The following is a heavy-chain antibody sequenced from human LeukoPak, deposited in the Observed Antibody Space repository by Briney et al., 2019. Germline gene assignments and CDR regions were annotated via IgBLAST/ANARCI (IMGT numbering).Heavy chain of an antibody. CDR3: TKDKVSRGYFDF. V-gene: IGHV3-23*01. Sequence: PGGSLRLSCAASGFTFSTYAMTWVRQAPGNGLEWVSAIDGSGSRTYYADSVKGRFTVYRDNSKNTLYLQINSLRAEDTAIYYCTKDKVSRGYFDFWGQGTLVTVSS. J-gene: IGHJ4*02. CDR2: IDGSGSRT. D-gene: IGHD3-22*01. CDR1: GFTFSTYA.